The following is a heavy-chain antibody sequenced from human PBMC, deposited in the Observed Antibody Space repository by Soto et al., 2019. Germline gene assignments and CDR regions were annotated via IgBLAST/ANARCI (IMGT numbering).Heavy chain of an antibody. J-gene: IGHJ3*02. CDR3: ASVRLSRDGYNYVKDAFDI. D-gene: IGHD5-12*01. CDR1: GYTFTGYY. Sequence: QVQLVQSGAEVKKPGASVKVSCKASGYTFTGYYMHWVRQAPGQGLEWMGWINPNSGGTNYAQKFQGWVTMTRDTSISTAYMELSRLRSDDTAVYYCASVRLSRDGYNYVKDAFDIWGQGTMVTVSS. V-gene: IGHV1-2*04. CDR2: INPNSGGT.